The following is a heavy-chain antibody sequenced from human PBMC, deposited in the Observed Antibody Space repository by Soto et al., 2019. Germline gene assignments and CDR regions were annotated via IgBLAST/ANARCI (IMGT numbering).Heavy chain of an antibody. J-gene: IGHJ6*02. CDR2: ISWDGGST. D-gene: IGHD6-6*01. CDR3: ASAILVSADDYYYYGMDV. CDR1: GFTFDDYT. V-gene: IGHV3-43*01. Sequence: GGSLRLSCAASGFTFDDYTMHWVRQAPGKGLEWVSLISWDGGSTYYADSVKGRFTISRDNSKNSLYLQMNSLRTKDNDLYYCASAILVSADDYYYYGMDVWGQGTTVTVSS.